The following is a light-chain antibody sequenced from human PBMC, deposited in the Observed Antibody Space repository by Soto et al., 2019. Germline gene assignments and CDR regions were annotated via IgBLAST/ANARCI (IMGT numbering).Light chain of an antibody. J-gene: IGKJ4*01. V-gene: IGKV1-8*01. CDR3: QQYYSYRLT. CDR2: AAS. Sequence: AIRMTQSPSSLSASTGVIVTITCRASQGISSYLAWYQQKPGKAPELLIYAASTLQSGVPSRFSGSGSGTDFTLTMSCLQSEDFGTYYCQQYYSYRLTFGGGTKVDSK. CDR1: QGISSY.